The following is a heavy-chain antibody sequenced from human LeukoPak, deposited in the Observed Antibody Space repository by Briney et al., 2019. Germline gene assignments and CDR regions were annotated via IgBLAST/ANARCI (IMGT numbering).Heavy chain of an antibody. CDR3: ARRVSVTTVTRRTEHNWFDP. D-gene: IGHD4-17*01. V-gene: IGHV5-51*01. J-gene: IGHJ5*02. Sequence: GESLKISCQGSGYSFTSYWIGWVRQMPGKGLEWMGIIYPGDSDTRYSPSFQGQVTISADKSISTAYLQWSSLKASDTAMYYCARRVSVTTVTRRTEHNWFDPWGQGTLVTVSS. CDR2: IYPGDSDT. CDR1: GYSFTSYW.